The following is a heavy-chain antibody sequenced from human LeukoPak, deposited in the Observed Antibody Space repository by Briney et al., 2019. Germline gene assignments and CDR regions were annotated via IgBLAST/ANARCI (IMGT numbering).Heavy chain of an antibody. CDR2: IYYIGST. Sequence: PSETLSLTCTVSGGSTSSGGYYWSWTRHHPGKGLEWIGYIYYIGSTYYNPSLKSRDTISVDTSKNQFSLKLSSVTAADTAVYYCAREPYRLLSHYYYGMDVRGEGTTVTVSS. D-gene: IGHD2-2*01. CDR3: AREPYRLLSHYYYGMDV. V-gene: IGHV4-31*03. J-gene: IGHJ6*04. CDR1: GGSTSSGGYY.